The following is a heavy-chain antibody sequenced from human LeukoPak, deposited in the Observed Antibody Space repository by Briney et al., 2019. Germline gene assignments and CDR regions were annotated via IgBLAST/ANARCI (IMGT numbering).Heavy chain of an antibody. Sequence: GASVKVSCKSSGYTFTSYGISWVRQAPGQGLEWMGWISAYNGNTNYAQKLQGRVTMTTDTSTSTAYMELRSLRSDDTAVYYCARDTYTTEYSSSSEGFDYYYYYMDVWGKGTTVTVSS. CDR1: GYTFTSYG. D-gene: IGHD6-6*01. CDR3: ARDTYTTEYSSSSEGFDYYYYYMDV. V-gene: IGHV1-18*01. J-gene: IGHJ6*03. CDR2: ISAYNGNT.